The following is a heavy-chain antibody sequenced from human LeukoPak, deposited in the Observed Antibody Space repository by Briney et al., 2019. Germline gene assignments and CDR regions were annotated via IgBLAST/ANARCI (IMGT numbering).Heavy chain of an antibody. V-gene: IGHV3-23*01. D-gene: IGHD1-20*01. J-gene: IGHJ4*02. CDR1: GFTFSNYA. CDR3: AESIVARWVTGY. Sequence: GGSLRLSCVASGFTFSNYAMNWVRQAPGKGLEWVSGITDSGSRTYYADSVKGRFTISRDNSENTLYLQINTLKAQDKTIYFCAESIVARWVTGYWGQGTLVTVSS. CDR2: ITDSGSRT.